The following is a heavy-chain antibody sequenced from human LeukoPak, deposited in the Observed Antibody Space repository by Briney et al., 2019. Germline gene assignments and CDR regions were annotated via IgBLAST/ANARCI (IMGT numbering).Heavy chain of an antibody. D-gene: IGHD3-3*01. CDR2: MNPNSGNT. Sequence: ASVKVSCKASGYTFTSYDINWVRQATGQGLEWMGCMNPNSGNTGYAQKFQGRVTITRNTSISTAYMELSSLRSEDTAVYYCARVGRYYDFWSGYNNDAFDIWGQGTMVTVSS. J-gene: IGHJ3*02. V-gene: IGHV1-8*03. CDR1: GYTFTSYD. CDR3: ARVGRYYDFWSGYNNDAFDI.